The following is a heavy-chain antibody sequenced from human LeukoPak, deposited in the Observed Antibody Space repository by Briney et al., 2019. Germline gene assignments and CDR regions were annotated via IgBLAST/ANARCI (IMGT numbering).Heavy chain of an antibody. J-gene: IGHJ4*02. CDR3: AREDYGDLIY. CDR2: ISYDGSNK. CDR1: GFTFSSYA. V-gene: IGHV3-30*04. D-gene: IGHD4-17*01. Sequence: PGRSLRLSCAASGFTFSSYAMHWVRQAPGKGLEWVAVISYDGSNKYYADSVKGRFTISRDNAKNSLYLQMNSLRAEDTAVYYCAREDYGDLIYWGQGTLVTVSS.